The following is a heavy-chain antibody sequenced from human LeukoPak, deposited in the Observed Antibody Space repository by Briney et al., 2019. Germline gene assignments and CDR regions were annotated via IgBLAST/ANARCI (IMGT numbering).Heavy chain of an antibody. D-gene: IGHD3-22*01. CDR2: IYYSGST. J-gene: IGHJ4*02. CDR1: GGSISSYY. Sequence: SETLSLTCTVSGGSISSYYWSWIRQPPGKGLEWIGYIYYSGSTNYNPSLKSRVTISVDTSKNQFSLKLSSVTAADTAVYYCATWGYDSSDYWGQGTLVTVSS. V-gene: IGHV4-59*08. CDR3: ATWGYDSSDY.